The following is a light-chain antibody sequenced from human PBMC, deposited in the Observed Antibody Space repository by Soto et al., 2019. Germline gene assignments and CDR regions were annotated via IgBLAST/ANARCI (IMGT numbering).Light chain of an antibody. J-gene: IGLJ1*01. CDR2: EVS. CDR1: SSDVGGYNY. CDR3: SSYAGSNNFV. Sequence: QSALTQPPSASGSPGQSVTISCTGTSSDVGGYNYVSWYQQHPGKAPKLMIYEVSERPSGVPDRFSGSKSSNTASLTVSGLQAEDEAEYYCSSYAGSNNFVFGSGTKLTVL. V-gene: IGLV2-8*01.